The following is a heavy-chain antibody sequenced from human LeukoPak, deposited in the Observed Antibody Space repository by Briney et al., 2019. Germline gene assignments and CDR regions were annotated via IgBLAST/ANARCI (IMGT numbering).Heavy chain of an antibody. J-gene: IGHJ4*02. CDR3: GRGGTRGTVDY. CDR2: IHSNERET. CDR1: GFSFSTHW. V-gene: IGHV3-74*01. D-gene: IGHD1-1*01. Sequence: GGSLRLSCVASGFSFSTHWMHWVRQVSGKGLLWVSRIHSNERETTYADSVKGRFSISRDNARNTLYLEMNSLRVEDTAVYYCGRGGTRGTVDYWGQGTLVTVSS.